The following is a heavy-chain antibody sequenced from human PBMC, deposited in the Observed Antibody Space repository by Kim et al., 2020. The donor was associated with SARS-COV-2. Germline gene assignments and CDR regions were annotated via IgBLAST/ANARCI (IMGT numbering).Heavy chain of an antibody. CDR3: ASLYGSGSYYVVPYYYGMDV. V-gene: IGHV3-11*01. CDR1: GFTFSVYY. J-gene: IGHJ6*02. Sequence: GGSLRLSCAASGFTFSVYYMSWIRQAPGKGLEWVSYISSSGSTIYYADSVKGRFTISRDNSKNSLYLQMNSLRAEDTAVYYCASLYGSGSYYVVPYYYGMDVWGQGTPVTVSS. CDR2: ISSSGSTI. D-gene: IGHD3-10*01.